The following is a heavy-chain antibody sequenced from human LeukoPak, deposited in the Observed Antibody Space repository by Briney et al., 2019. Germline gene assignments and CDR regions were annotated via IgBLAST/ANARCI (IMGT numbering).Heavy chain of an antibody. Sequence: SGPTLVKPTQTLTLTCTFSGFSLNTSGVGVGWIRQPPEKALEWLALIYWDDDKRYNPSLKSRLTITKDTSKNQILLTMTNMDPVDTATYYCAHRRRLISASFFFDYWGQGTLVTVSS. CDR1: GFSLNTSGVG. CDR2: IYWDDDK. V-gene: IGHV2-5*02. D-gene: IGHD1-26*01. CDR3: AHRRRLISASFFFDY. J-gene: IGHJ4*02.